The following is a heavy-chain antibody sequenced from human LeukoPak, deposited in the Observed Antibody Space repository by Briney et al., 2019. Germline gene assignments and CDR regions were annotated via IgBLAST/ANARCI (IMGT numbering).Heavy chain of an antibody. V-gene: IGHV3-23*01. D-gene: IGHD4-11*01. CDR2: ISGSGGST. Sequence: GGSLRLSCAASGFTFSSYAMSWVRQAPGKGLEWVSAISGSGGSTYYADSVKGRFAISRDNSKSTLYLHMTSLRVEDTAVYYCTKVRSGSSNWALRIFDFWGQGVLVTVSS. CDR3: TKVRSGSSNWALRIFDF. CDR1: GFTFSSYA. J-gene: IGHJ4*02.